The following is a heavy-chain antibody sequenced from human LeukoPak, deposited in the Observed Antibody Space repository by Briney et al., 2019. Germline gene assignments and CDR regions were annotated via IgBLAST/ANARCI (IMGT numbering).Heavy chain of an antibody. D-gene: IGHD6-13*01. CDR3: ARGRRVLAAAGTEFDY. Sequence: PSHTLSLTCAVYGGSFSGYYWSCIRHPPRKGLECIREINHSGSTKYNPSLKSRGTISVDTSKNQFSLKLSSVTAADTAVYYCARGRRVLAAAGTEFDYWGQGTLVTVSS. CDR1: GGSFSGYY. V-gene: IGHV4-34*01. CDR2: INHSGST. J-gene: IGHJ4*02.